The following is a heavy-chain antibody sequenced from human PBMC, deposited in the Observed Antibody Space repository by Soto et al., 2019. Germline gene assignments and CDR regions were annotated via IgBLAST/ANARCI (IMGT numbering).Heavy chain of an antibody. D-gene: IGHD2-8*01. Sequence: QVQLVQSGAEVKKPGASVKVSCKASGYTFTSYYMHWVRQAPGQGLEWMGIINPSGGSTSYAQKFQGRVTMTRDTSTSTVYMELSSLRSEDTAVYYCARGEEMAPGFQWAHLNYFDYWGQGTLVTVSS. CDR2: INPSGGST. CDR3: ARGEEMAPGFQWAHLNYFDY. CDR1: GYTFTSYY. V-gene: IGHV1-46*01. J-gene: IGHJ4*02.